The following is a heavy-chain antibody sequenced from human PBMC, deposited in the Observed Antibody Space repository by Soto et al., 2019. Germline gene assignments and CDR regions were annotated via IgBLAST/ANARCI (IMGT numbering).Heavy chain of an antibody. J-gene: IGHJ5*02. CDR2: IKEDGSEK. CDR1: GVILRNYG. V-gene: IGHV3-7*03. Sequence: QSGGSLRLSGADSGVILRNYGMSWVRQAPAILLQWVASIKEDGSEKYYVDPVKGRFTISRENAKTSLYLQMTSLRAADTAVYYCERYRSLDHWGQGILVTVSS. CDR3: ERYRSLDH. D-gene: IGHD3-16*02.